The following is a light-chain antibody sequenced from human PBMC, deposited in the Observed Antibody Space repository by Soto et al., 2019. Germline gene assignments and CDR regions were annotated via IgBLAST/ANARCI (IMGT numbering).Light chain of an antibody. V-gene: IGLV2-14*01. CDR3: SSYTSSSTLV. J-gene: IGLJ2*01. CDR2: DVS. CDR1: SSDVGGYNY. Sequence: QSALTQPASVSGSPGQSITISCTGTSSDVGGYNYVSWYKRHPGKAPKLMIYDVSNRPSGVSNRFSGSKSGNTASLTISGLQVEDEADYYCSSYTSSSTLVFGGGTKVTVL.